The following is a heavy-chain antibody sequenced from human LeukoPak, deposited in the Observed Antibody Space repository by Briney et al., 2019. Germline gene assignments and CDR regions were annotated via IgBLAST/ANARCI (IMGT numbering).Heavy chain of an antibody. CDR3: ARRSSGDSSGYYRYYFDY. CDR1: GDSISSYY. V-gene: IGHV4-59*08. D-gene: IGHD3-22*01. Sequence: SETLSLTCTVSGDSISSYYWSWIRQPPGKGLEWIGYIYHSGSTNYNPSLKSRVTISVDTSKNQFSLKLSSVTAADTAVYYCARRSSGDSSGYYRYYFDYWGQGTLVTVSS. CDR2: IYHSGST. J-gene: IGHJ4*02.